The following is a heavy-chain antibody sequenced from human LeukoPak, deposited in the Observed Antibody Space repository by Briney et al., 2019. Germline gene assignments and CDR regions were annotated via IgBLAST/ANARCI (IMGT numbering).Heavy chain of an antibody. CDR2: IKGDGSHT. Sequence: PGGSLRLSCAASGFTFSNYWMHWVRQAPVKGLVWVSRIKGDGSHTIYADSVKGRFTISRDNAKNTLYLQMKSLRDEDTAVYYCVRDWDHFDFDSWGQGTLVTVSS. V-gene: IGHV3-74*01. D-gene: IGHD1-14*01. CDR3: VRDWDHFDFDS. J-gene: IGHJ5*01. CDR1: GFTFSNYW.